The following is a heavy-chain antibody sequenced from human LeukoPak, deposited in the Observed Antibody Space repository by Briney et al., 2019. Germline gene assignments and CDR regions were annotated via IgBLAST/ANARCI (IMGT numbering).Heavy chain of an antibody. CDR3: ASRHHTAYSGSSFY. D-gene: IGHD1-26*01. Sequence: ASVKVSCKASGFTFTCYFLHWVRQAPGQGLEWLGRISPNRGGTNSAQKFQGRVTMTRDTSVNVFYSELSSLRSDDTAVYFCASRHHTAYSGSSFYWGQGTLVIVSS. CDR2: ISPNRGGT. J-gene: IGHJ4*02. CDR1: GFTFTCYF. V-gene: IGHV1-2*06.